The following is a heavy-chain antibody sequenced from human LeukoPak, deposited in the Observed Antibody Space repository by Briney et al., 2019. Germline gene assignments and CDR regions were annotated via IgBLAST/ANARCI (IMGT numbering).Heavy chain of an antibody. CDR3: ARQGSSTTSWQTIDY. Sequence: GESLKISCKGSGYRFTDHWIAWVRQMPGKGLECMGIINPVDSETRYSPSFQGQVTISVDKSITIASLQWSSLRASDTAMYYCARQGSSTTSWQTIDYWGQGTLVSVSS. J-gene: IGHJ4*02. CDR1: GYRFTDHW. CDR2: INPVDSET. D-gene: IGHD2-2*01. V-gene: IGHV5-51*01.